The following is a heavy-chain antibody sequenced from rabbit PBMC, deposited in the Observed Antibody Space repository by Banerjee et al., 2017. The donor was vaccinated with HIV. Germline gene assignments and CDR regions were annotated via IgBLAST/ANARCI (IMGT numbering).Heavy chain of an antibody. V-gene: IGHV1S40*01. CDR2: IVTGSSGTI. D-gene: IGHD1-1*01. CDR1: GLDFSSSYH. CDR3: ARAAYASSSGYSHFNL. J-gene: IGHJ4*01. Sequence: QSLEESGGDLVKPGASLTLTCKASGLDFSSSYHMCWVRQAPGKGLEWIACIVTGSSGTIYYASWAKGRFTISKTSTTVTLQMTSLTAADTATYSCARAAYASSSGYSHFNLWGQGTLVTVS.